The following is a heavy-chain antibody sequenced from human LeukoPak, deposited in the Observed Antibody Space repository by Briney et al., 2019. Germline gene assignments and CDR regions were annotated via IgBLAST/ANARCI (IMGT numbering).Heavy chain of an antibody. Sequence: PGGSLRLSCAASGFTFSSDGMHWVRQAPGKGLEWVTFIGYDGNVKYCADSVKGRFTISRDNSKNTLYLQMNSLRAEDTALYHCVKDRGTKWSFDYWGQGTLVTVSS. CDR2: IGYDGNVK. CDR1: GFTFSSDG. V-gene: IGHV3-30*02. CDR3: VKDRGTKWSFDY. D-gene: IGHD2-8*01. J-gene: IGHJ4*02.